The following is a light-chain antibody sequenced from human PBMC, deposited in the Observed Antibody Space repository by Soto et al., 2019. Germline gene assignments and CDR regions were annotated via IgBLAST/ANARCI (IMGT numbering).Light chain of an antibody. CDR3: AAWDDSLNAVV. V-gene: IGLV1-44*01. Sequence: QSVLTQPPSASGTPGQRVTISCSGSSSNIGSNTVNWYQQLPGTAPKLLIYSNNQRPSGVPDRFSGSKSGTSASLAISGLQSEDEADYCCAAWDDSLNAVVFGGGTKVTVL. CDR1: SSNIGSNT. CDR2: SNN. J-gene: IGLJ2*01.